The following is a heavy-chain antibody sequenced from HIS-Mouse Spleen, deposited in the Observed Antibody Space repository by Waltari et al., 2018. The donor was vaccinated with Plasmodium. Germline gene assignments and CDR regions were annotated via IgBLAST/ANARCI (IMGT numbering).Heavy chain of an antibody. V-gene: IGHV3-7*01. Sequence: EVQLVESGGGLVQPGGSLRLSCAASVFTLSSYWISWVRQAPGQGLEWVANIKQDGSEKYYVDSVKGRFTISRDNAKNSLYLQMNSLRAEDTAVYYCASSWYWYFDLWGRGTLVTVSS. CDR1: VFTLSSYW. J-gene: IGHJ2*01. D-gene: IGHD6-13*01. CDR2: IKQDGSEK. CDR3: ASSWYWYFDL.